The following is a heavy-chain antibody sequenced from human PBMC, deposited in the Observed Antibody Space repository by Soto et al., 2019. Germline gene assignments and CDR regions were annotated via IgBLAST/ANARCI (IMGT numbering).Heavy chain of an antibody. CDR3: ARRGSDDSSGYNLDY. D-gene: IGHD3-22*01. CDR1: GGSISSSNW. CDR2: IYHSGST. V-gene: IGHV4-4*02. Sequence: QVQLQESGPGLVKPSGTLSLTCAVSGGSISSSNWWSWVRQPPGKGLEWIGEIYHSGSTNYNPSLKSRVTISVDKSKNQFSLTLSSVTAADTAVYYCARRGSDDSSGYNLDYWGQGTLVTVSS. J-gene: IGHJ4*02.